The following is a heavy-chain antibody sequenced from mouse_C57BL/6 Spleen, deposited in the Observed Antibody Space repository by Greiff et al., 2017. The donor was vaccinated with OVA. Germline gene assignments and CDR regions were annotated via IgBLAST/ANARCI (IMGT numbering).Heavy chain of an antibody. CDR2: IYPGDGDT. CDR1: GYAFSSSW. V-gene: IGHV1-82*01. Sequence: QVQLQQSGPELVKPGASVKISCKASGYAFSSSWMNWVKQRPGKGLEWIGRIYPGDGDTNYNGKFKGKATLTADKSSSTAYMQLSSLTSEDSAVYFCVDGYYVDYWGQGTTLTVSS. CDR3: VDGYYVDY. J-gene: IGHJ2*01. D-gene: IGHD2-3*01.